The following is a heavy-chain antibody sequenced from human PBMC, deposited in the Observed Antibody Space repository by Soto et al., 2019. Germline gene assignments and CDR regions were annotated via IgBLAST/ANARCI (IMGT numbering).Heavy chain of an antibody. D-gene: IGHD6-19*01. CDR3: VRGDSSAWDLEY. V-gene: IGHV3-48*02. Sequence: EVQLVESGGGLVQPGGSLRLSCTASGFTFSNYAMNWVRLAPGKGLEWISYLSIGDSTTYYADSVKGRFTIARDNAKTSLYLQMNSLTEEDTAVYSCVRGDSSAWDLEYWGQGTLVIVSS. CDR1: GFTFSNYA. CDR2: LSIGDSTT. J-gene: IGHJ4*02.